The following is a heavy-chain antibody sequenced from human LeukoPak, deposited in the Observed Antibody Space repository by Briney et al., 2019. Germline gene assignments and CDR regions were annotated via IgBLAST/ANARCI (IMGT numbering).Heavy chain of an antibody. CDR3: ARDLYSGWLFDY. CDR1: EVTFSTYE. V-gene: IGHV3-48*03. D-gene: IGHD6-19*01. J-gene: IGHJ4*02. Sequence: SGGSVRLSCAGTEVTFSTYEMNWVRQAPGKGLEWVSYISSRGGTIYYADSVKGRFTISRDNAKNSLYLQMNSLRAEDTAVYYCARDLYSGWLFDYWGQGTLVTVSS. CDR2: ISSRGGTI.